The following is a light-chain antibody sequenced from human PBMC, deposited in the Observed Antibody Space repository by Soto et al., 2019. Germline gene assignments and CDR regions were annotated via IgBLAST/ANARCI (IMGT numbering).Light chain of an antibody. CDR1: SSDIGSYNY. CDR2: DVT. CDR3: SSYKSTSTPYV. Sequence: QSALTEPASVSGSPGQSIIISCTGTSSDIGSYNYVSWYQQHPGKAPKLIIYDVTNRPAGISSRFSASKSGDTDSLTISVLQADDEADYFCSSYKSTSTPYVFGTGTKVTVL. V-gene: IGLV2-14*03. J-gene: IGLJ1*01.